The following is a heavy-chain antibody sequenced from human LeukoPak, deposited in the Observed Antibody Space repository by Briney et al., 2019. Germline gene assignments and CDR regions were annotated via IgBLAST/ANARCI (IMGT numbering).Heavy chain of an antibody. J-gene: IGHJ4*02. CDR2: ISDSGGNT. CDR3: ARERIAARPLKD. CDR1: RFTFSSYA. D-gene: IGHD6-6*01. V-gene: IGHV3-23*01. Sequence: PGGSLRLSCAASRFTFSSYAMSWVRQAPGKGLEWVSTISDSGGNTYYADSVKGRFTISRDNSKNTLYLQMNSLRAEGTAVYYCARERIAARPLKDWGQGTLVTVSS.